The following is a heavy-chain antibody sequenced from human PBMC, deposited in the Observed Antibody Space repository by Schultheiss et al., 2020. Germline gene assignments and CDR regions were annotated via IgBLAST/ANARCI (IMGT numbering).Heavy chain of an antibody. CDR1: GFTFSDYY. D-gene: IGHD3-22*01. CDR2: ISSSSSYI. CDR3: ARDHYYDKHFQH. Sequence: GESLKISCAASGFTFSDYYMSWVRQAPGKGLEWVSSISSSSSYIYYADSVKGRFTISRDNSKNTLHLQMNSLRAEDTAVYYCARDHYYDKHFQHWGQGTLVTVSS. J-gene: IGHJ1*01. V-gene: IGHV3-11*06.